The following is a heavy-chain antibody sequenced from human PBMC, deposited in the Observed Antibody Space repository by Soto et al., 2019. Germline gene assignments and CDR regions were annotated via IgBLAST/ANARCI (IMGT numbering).Heavy chain of an antibody. CDR3: ARNRAAGKRHYYYYYMDV. V-gene: IGHV3-7*01. D-gene: IGHD6-13*01. J-gene: IGHJ6*03. CDR2: IKQDGSEK. CDR1: GFTFSSYW. Sequence: GGSLRLSCAASGFTFSSYWMSWVRQAPGKGLEWVANIKQDGSEKYYVDSVKGRFTISRDNAKNSLYLQMNSLRAEDTAVYYCARNRAAGKRHYYYYYMDVWGKGTTVTVSS.